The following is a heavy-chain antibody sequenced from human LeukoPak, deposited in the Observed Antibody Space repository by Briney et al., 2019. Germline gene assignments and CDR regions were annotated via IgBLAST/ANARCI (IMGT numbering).Heavy chain of an antibody. J-gene: IGHJ3*01. CDR2: ISFSGDNS. CDR3: AKDIQLST. V-gene: IGHV3-23*01. CDR1: GFTFGDYA. D-gene: IGHD5-24*01. Sequence: GGSLRLSCTASGFTFGDYAMSWVRQAPGKGLEWVALISFSGDNSYYADSVKGRFSVSRDNSENTLSLQMNSLRVEDTARYYCAKDIQLSTWGLGTMVTVSS.